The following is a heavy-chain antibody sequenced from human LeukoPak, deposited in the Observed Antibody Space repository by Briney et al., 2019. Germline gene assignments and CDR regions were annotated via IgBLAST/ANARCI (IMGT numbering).Heavy chain of an antibody. CDR3: ARDKCGGDCYNWFDP. J-gene: IGHJ5*02. Sequence: ASVKVSCKASGGTFSSYAISWVRQAPGQGLEWMGRSIPIFGIANYAQKFQGRVTITADKSTSTAYMELSSLSSEDTAVYYCARDKCGGDCYNWFDPWGQGTLVTVSS. CDR1: GGTFSSYA. D-gene: IGHD2-21*02. CDR2: SIPIFGIA. V-gene: IGHV1-69*04.